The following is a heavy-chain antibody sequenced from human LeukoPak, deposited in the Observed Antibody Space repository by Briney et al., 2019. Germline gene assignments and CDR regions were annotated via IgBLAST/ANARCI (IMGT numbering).Heavy chain of an antibody. CDR3: ARTSYYYDNHDAFDI. V-gene: IGHV3-30*02. Sequence: GGSLRLSCAASGFTFSSYGMHWVRQAPGKGLEWVAFIRYDGSNKYYADSVKGRFTISRDNSKNTLYLQMNSLRAEDTAVYYCARTSYYYDNHDAFDIWGQGTMVTVSS. CDR2: IRYDGSNK. D-gene: IGHD3-22*01. J-gene: IGHJ3*02. CDR1: GFTFSSYG.